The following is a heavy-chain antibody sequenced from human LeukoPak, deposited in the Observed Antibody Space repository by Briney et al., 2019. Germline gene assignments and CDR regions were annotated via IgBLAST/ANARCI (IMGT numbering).Heavy chain of an antibody. V-gene: IGHV1-69*04. Sequence: SVKVSCKASGGTFSSYAISWVRQAPGQGLEWMGRIIPILGIANYAQKFQGRVTITADKSTSTAYMELSSLRSEDTAVYFCTRIEYGAADYWGQGTLVTVSS. J-gene: IGHJ4*02. CDR2: IIPILGIA. CDR1: GGTFSSYA. CDR3: TRIEYGAADY. D-gene: IGHD1-26*01.